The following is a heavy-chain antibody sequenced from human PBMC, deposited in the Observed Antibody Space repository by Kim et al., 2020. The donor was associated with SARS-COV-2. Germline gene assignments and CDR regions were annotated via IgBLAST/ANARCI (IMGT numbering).Heavy chain of an antibody. J-gene: IGHJ2*01. D-gene: IGHD6-19*01. Sequence: ADSVKGRFTNSRDNSKSTLYLQMNSLRAEDTAVYYCAKYSSGWSYWYFDLWGRGTLVTVSS. V-gene: IGHV3-23*01. CDR3: AKYSSGWSYWYFDL.